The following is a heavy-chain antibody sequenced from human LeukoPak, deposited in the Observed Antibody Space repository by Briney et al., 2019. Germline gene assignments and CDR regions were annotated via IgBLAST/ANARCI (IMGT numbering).Heavy chain of an antibody. CDR2: ISSSGSYI. J-gene: IGHJ3*02. V-gene: IGHV3-21*01. CDR3: ARRNQYCGGDCFWAFDI. Sequence: GGSLRLSCGASGFTFSRYSMNWVRQAPGKGLEWVSSISSSGSYIYYADSVKGRFTISRDNAKNSLSLQINSLRAEDTAVYYCARRNQYCGGDCFWAFDIWGQGTMVTVSS. D-gene: IGHD2-21*02. CDR1: GFTFSRYS.